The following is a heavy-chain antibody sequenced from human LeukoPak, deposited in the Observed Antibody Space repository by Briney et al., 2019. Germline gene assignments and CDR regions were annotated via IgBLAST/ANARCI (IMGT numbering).Heavy chain of an antibody. CDR3: AKDFERVVPAAPDY. J-gene: IGHJ4*02. CDR1: GFTFSSYG. D-gene: IGHD2-2*01. V-gene: IGHV3-30*02. Sequence: GGSLRLSCAASGFTFSSYGMHWVRQAPGKGLEWVAFIRYDGSNKYYADSVKGRFTISRDNSKNTLYLQMNSLRAEDTVVYYCAKDFERVVPAAPDYWGQGTLVTVSS. CDR2: IRYDGSNK.